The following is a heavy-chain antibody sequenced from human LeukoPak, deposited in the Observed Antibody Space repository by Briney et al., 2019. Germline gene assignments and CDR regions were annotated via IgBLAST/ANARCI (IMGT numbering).Heavy chain of an antibody. J-gene: IGHJ6*02. CDR1: GFTFGDYS. CDR3: SRDSYGYQPEFGFAV. Sequence: GGSLRLSCTAAGFTFGDYSISWFRQAPGKGLQWVGFIAGKTHPGTTEYAASVKGRFSISRDDSKSVAYLEMNSLNTEDTAVYFCSRDSYGYQPEFGFAVWGPGTTVTVS. V-gene: IGHV3-49*03. D-gene: IGHD5-24*01. CDR2: IAGKTHPGTT.